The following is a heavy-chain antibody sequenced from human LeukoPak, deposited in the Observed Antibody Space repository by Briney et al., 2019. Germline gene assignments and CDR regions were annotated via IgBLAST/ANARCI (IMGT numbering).Heavy chain of an antibody. CDR1: GFTLSNYG. Sequence: PGESLRLSCAASGFTLSNYGMHWVRQAPGRGLEWVAFIPHDGSNEHYVDSVKGRFTISRDNSKNTLYLQMNSLRAEDTAVYYCAKGRTWESDYWGQGTLVTVSS. D-gene: IGHD1-14*01. CDR3: AKGRTWESDY. J-gene: IGHJ4*02. V-gene: IGHV3-30*02. CDR2: IPHDGSNE.